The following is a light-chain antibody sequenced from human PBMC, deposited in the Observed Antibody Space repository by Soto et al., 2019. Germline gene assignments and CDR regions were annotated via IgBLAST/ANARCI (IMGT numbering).Light chain of an antibody. CDR2: DAS. Sequence: DIQMTQSPSSLSASVGDRVTITCQASQEISNYLNRYQQKAGKAPKLLIYDASNLETGVPSRFSGSGSGTDFTFTISSLQPEDIATYYCQQYDNIPRTFGQGTKVEIK. V-gene: IGKV1-33*01. J-gene: IGKJ1*01. CDR3: QQYDNIPRT. CDR1: QEISNY.